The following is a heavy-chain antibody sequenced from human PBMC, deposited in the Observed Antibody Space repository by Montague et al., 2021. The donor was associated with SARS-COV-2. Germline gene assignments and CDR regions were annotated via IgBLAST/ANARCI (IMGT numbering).Heavy chain of an antibody. CDR2: ISYDGSNK. Sequence: SLRLSCAASGFTFSSYAMHWVRQAPGKGLGWVAVISYDGSNKYYADSVKGRFTISRDNSKNTPYLQMNSLRAEDTAVYFCARDFWGPHNWGQGTLVTVSS. V-gene: IGHV3-30-3*01. D-gene: IGHD3-16*01. J-gene: IGHJ4*02. CDR1: GFTFSSYA. CDR3: ARDFWGPHN.